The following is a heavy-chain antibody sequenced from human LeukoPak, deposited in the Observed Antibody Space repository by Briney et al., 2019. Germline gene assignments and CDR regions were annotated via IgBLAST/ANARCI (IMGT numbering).Heavy chain of an antibody. Sequence: YPSQTLSLTCTVSGVSISSGGYYWSWIRQHPGKGLEWIGYIYYSGSTYYNPSLKSRVTISVDTSKNQFSLKLSSVTAADTAVYYCARGHLGAEGYWGQGTLVTVSS. J-gene: IGHJ4*02. V-gene: IGHV4-30-4*08. D-gene: IGHD5/OR15-5a*01. CDR1: GVSISSGGYY. CDR2: IYYSGST. CDR3: ARGHLGAEGY.